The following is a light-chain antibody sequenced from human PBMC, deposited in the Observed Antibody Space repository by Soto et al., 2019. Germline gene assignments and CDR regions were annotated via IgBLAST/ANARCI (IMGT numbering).Light chain of an antibody. CDR1: QSVLYFSNNKNY. V-gene: IGKV4-1*01. J-gene: IGKJ1*01. CDR2: WAS. CDR3: QQYYSSPWT. Sequence: DIVMTQSPDSLAVSLGERATINCKSSQSVLYFSNNKNYLTWYQQKPGQPPKLLIYWASTRESGVPDRFSGSGLGTDFTLTISRLQAEDLAVYYCQQYYSSPWTFGPGTKVDIK.